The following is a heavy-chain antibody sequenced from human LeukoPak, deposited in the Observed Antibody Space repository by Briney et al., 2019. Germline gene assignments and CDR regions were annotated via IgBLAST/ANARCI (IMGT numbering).Heavy chain of an antibody. Sequence: GGSLRLSCTASGFSVSDYYMNWIRQSPGKGLEWVSHITRKDAIEYADSVRDRFTISRDNANNLLYLQLDSLRPEDTAVYYCARGTYYSGSGPGNWFDPWGHGTLVTVSS. D-gene: IGHD3-10*01. J-gene: IGHJ5*02. V-gene: IGHV3-11*01. CDR1: GFSVSDYY. CDR3: ARGTYYSGSGPGNWFDP. CDR2: ITRKDAI.